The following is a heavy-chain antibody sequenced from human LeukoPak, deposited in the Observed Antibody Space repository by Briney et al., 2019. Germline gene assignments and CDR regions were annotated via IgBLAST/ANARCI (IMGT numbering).Heavy chain of an antibody. D-gene: IGHD4-17*01. CDR3: ARANPVYGDFDY. J-gene: IGHJ4*02. CDR1: GLTVNDNY. Sequence: GGSLRLSCALSGLTVNDNYMSWVRQAPGKGLEWVSLIFPDGQTYYADFVQGRFSISRDMSRNILFLDMSSLRAEDTAVFFCARANPVYGDFDYWGQGTLVTVSS. V-gene: IGHV3-53*01. CDR2: IFPDGQT.